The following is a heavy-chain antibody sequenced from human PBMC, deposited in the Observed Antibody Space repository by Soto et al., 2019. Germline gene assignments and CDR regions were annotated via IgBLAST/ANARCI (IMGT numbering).Heavy chain of an antibody. CDR1: GFTVSTKY. CDR3: ARDPWAADY. CDR2: IYSGGST. D-gene: IGHD3-16*01. Sequence: EVQLVESGGGLVQPGGSLRLSCAASGFTVSTKYMSWVRQAPGKGLEWVSVIYSGGSTFYEDSVRARFTISRDNSKNTVNLQMNSLRAEDTAGYYCARDPWAADYWGQGTLVTVSS. J-gene: IGHJ4*02. V-gene: IGHV3-66*01.